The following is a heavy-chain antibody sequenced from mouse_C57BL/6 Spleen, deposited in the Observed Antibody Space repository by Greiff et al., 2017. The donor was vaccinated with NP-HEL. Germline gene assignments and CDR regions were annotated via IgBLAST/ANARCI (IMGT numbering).Heavy chain of an antibody. D-gene: IGHD2-10*01. CDR1: GYTFTSYW. J-gene: IGHJ3*01. Sequence: QVQLQQTGTELVKPGASVKLSCKASGYTFTSYWMHWVKQRPGQGLEWIGDINPSNGGTNDNEKFKGKATLTVDKSSSTAYMQLSSLTSEDSAVYYCASSYYGNYVSAYWGQGTLVTVSA. CDR3: ASSYYGNYVSAY. CDR2: INPSNGGT. V-gene: IGHV1-53*01.